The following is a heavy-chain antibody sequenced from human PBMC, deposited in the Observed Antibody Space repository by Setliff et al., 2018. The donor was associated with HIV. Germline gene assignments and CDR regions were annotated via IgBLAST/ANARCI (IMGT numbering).Heavy chain of an antibody. CDR2: INHSGST. J-gene: IGHJ3*02. D-gene: IGHD2-15*01. V-gene: IGHV4-34*01. Sequence: SETLSLTCAVYGGPFSGYYWSWIRQPPGKGLEWIGEINHSGSTYYNPSLKSRVTISVDTSRNQFSLKLSSVTAADTAVYYCARYGGWSAFDIWGQGTMVTVSS. CDR1: GGPFSGYY. CDR3: ARYGGWSAFDI.